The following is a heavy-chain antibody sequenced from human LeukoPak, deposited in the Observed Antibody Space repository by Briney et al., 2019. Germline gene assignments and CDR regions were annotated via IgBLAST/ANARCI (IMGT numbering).Heavy chain of an antibody. J-gene: IGHJ4*02. D-gene: IGHD3-9*01. V-gene: IGHV3-21*01. CDR1: GFTFSSYT. CDR3: ARVLSGTLTFDH. CDR2: ITSSSSYI. Sequence: GGSLRLSCAASGFTFSSYTMNWVRQAPGKGLEWVSSITSSSSYIYYADSAKGRFTISRDNAKNSLFLQMNSLRAEDTAVYYCARVLSGTLTFDHWGQGTWSPSPQ.